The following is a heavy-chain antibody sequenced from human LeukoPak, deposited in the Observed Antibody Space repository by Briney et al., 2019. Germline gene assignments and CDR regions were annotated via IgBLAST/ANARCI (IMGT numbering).Heavy chain of an antibody. J-gene: IGHJ6*03. CDR1: GGSFSGYY. D-gene: IGHD5-12*01. V-gene: IGHV4-34*01. CDR3: ARGHYVATVLGYYYYMDV. CDR2: INHSGST. Sequence: PSETLSLTCAVYGGSFSGYYWSWIRQPPGKGLELIGEINHSGSTNYNPSLKSRVTISVDTSKNQFSLKLSSVTAADTAVYYCARGHYVATVLGYYYYMDVWGKGTTVTVSS.